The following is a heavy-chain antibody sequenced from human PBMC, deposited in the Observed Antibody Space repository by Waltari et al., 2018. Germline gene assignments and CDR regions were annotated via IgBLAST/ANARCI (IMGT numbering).Heavy chain of an antibody. CDR3: AVSPDTATSRAAFHF. V-gene: IGHV4-61*02. D-gene: IGHD5-18*01. CDR2: IYRSGVT. J-gene: IGHJ6*02. Sequence: QVQLQESGPGLAKASQTLSLTCDASGGPISHLNFCCSGIRQPAGKGLEWIGRIYRSGVTDYNPSLRGRATMFLDMSKNQFSLTVDSLIAADTAVYYCAVSPDTATSRAAFHFWGPGTTVSVSS. CDR1: GGPISHLNFC.